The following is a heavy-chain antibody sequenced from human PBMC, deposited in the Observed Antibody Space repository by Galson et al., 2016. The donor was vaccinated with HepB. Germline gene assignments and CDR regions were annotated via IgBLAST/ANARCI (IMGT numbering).Heavy chain of an antibody. Sequence: SLRLSCAASGFTFDKYGMAWFRQAPGKGLEWVSTICGRCGDMAYADSVKGRFTISNDDSKNTLYLHMNSLRVEDTAIYYCEIAPSQWNDLLFGNWAQGTLVTVSA. J-gene: IGHJ4*02. CDR1: GFTFDKYG. CDR3: EIAPSQWNDLLFGN. D-gene: IGHD3/OR15-3a*01. CDR2: ICGRCGDM. V-gene: IGHV3-23*01.